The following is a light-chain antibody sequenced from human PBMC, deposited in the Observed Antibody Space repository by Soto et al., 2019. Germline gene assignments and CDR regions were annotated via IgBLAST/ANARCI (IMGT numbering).Light chain of an antibody. CDR1: SGHINYA. CDR2: LNSDGSH. J-gene: IGLJ2*01. V-gene: IGLV4-69*01. CDR3: QTWGSGILV. Sequence: QLVLTQSPSASASLGASVTLTCTLSSGHINYAIAWHQQQSEKGPRYLMKLNSDGSHSKGDGIPDRFSGSSSGAERYLTISSLQSEDEADYYCQTWGSGILVFGGGTKLTVL.